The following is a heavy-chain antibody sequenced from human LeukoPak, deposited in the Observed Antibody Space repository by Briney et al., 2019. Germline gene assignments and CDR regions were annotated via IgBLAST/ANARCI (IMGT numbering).Heavy chain of an antibody. J-gene: IGHJ5*02. CDR3: ARLLWSPNWFDP. CDR2: IYYSGST. V-gene: IGHV4-39*07. Sequence: SETLSLTCTVSGGSISSSSYYWGWIRQPPGKGLEWIGSIYYSGSTYYDPSLKSRVTISVGTSKNQFSLKLSSVTAADTAVYYCARLLWSPNWFDPWGQGTLVTVSS. D-gene: IGHD3-10*01. CDR1: GGSISSSSYY.